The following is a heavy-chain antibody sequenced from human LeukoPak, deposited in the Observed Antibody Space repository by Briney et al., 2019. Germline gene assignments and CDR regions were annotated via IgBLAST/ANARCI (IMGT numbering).Heavy chain of an antibody. Sequence: SETLSLTCAVYGGSFSGYYWSWICQPPGKGLEWIGEINHSGSTNYNPSLKSRVTISVDTSKNQFSLKLSSVTAADTAVYYCARGPRYYYDSSGYYWGQGALVTVSS. V-gene: IGHV4-34*01. CDR3: ARGPRYYYDSSGYY. CDR2: INHSGST. CDR1: GGSFSGYY. J-gene: IGHJ4*02. D-gene: IGHD3-22*01.